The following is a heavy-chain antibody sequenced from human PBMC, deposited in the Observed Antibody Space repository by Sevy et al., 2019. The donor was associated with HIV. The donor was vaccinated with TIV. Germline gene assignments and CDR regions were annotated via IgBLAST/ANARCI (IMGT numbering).Heavy chain of an antibody. Sequence: GESLKISCAASGFAFSNYSMNWVRQAPGKGLEWVSYIGGSSNTIYYAVSVKGRFTLSRDNAKNSLYLQMSNLRDEDTAVYYCARDLEQWLVGVLDYWGQGTLVTVSS. CDR1: GFAFSNYS. CDR3: ARDLEQWLVGVLDY. CDR2: IGGSSNTI. J-gene: IGHJ4*02. V-gene: IGHV3-48*02. D-gene: IGHD6-19*01.